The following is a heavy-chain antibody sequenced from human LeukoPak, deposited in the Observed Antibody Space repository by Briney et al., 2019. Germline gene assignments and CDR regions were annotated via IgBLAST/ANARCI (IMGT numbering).Heavy chain of an antibody. J-gene: IGHJ4*02. CDR1: GFTFSSYA. D-gene: IGHD2-2*02. V-gene: IGHV3-23*01. CDR3: AKGKCSSTSCYTPWDY. CDR2: ISDNGGRA. Sequence: GGSLRLSCAASGFTFSSYAMSWVRQAPGKGLEWVSAISDNGGRASYADSVKGRFTISRDNSKNTLYLQMNSLRAEDTAVYYCAKGKCSSTSCYTPWDYWGQGALVTVSS.